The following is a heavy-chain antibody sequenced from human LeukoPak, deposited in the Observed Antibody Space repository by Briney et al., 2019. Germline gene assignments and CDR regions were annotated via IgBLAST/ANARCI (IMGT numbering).Heavy chain of an antibody. CDR1: GFTFSSYW. CDR3: ASPGSGSYYNY. CDR2: IKQDGSEK. D-gene: IGHD3-10*01. Sequence: GGSLRLSCAASGFTFSSYWMSWVRQAPGKGREWVANIKQDGSEKYYVDSVKGRFTISRDNAKNSLYLQMNSLRAEDTAVYYCASPGSGSYYNYWGQGALVTVSS. J-gene: IGHJ4*02. V-gene: IGHV3-7*01.